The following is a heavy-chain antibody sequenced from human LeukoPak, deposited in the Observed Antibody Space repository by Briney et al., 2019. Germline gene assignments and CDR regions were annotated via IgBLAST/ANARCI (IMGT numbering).Heavy chain of an antibody. CDR3: VRVNTGMNSGSYHLDY. V-gene: IGHV3-72*01. Sequence: LSLTCTVSGYSISSGYYWGWVRQAPGKGLEWVGRIRKKANGYTTEYGASVKGRFTISRDDSKNALYPQMNSLKTEDTALFYCVRVNTGMNSGSYHLDYWGQGTLVTVSS. D-gene: IGHD3-10*01. J-gene: IGHJ4*02. CDR2: IRKKANGYTT. CDR1: GYSISSGYY.